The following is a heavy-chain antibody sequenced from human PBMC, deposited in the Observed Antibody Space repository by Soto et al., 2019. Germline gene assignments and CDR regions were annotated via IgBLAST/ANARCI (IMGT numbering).Heavy chain of an antibody. CDR1: GFTFSSYA. CDR2: ISGSGGST. V-gene: IGHV3-23*01. CDR3: AKGTREVLLWFGELFYYFDY. D-gene: IGHD3-10*01. Sequence: PGGSLRLSCAASGFTFSSYAMSWVRQAPGKGLEWVSAISGSGGSTYYADSVKGRFTISRDNSKNTLYLQMNSLRAEDTAVYYCAKGTREVLLWFGELFYYFDYWGQGTLVTVSS. J-gene: IGHJ4*02.